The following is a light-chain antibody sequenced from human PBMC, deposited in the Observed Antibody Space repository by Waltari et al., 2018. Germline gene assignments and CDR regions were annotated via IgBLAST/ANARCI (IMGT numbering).Light chain of an antibody. CDR2: RNN. J-gene: IGLJ3*02. V-gene: IGLV1-47*01. Sequence: QSMLTQPSSPSGAPGQRVTISCSGSSSNIGSNYVYWYQRLPGTAPKLLIYRNNQRPSGVPDRFSGSKSGTSASLASSGLRSEDEADYYCAAFDDSLNGWVFGGGTKLTVL. CDR1: SSNIGSNY. CDR3: AAFDDSLNGWV.